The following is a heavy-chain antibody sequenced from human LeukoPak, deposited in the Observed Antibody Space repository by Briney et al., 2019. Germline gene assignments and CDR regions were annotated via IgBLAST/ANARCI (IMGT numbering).Heavy chain of an antibody. CDR1: GFTFSSYS. J-gene: IGHJ4*02. V-gene: IGHV3-21*01. CDR3: AREDASSFDY. CDR2: ISTTSGNI. Sequence: GGSLRLSCAASGFTFSSYSMNWVRQAPGKGLEWVAAISTTSGNIYYADSVKGRFSISRDNAKNSLYLQMNSLRAEDTAVYYCAREDASSFDYWGQGTLVTVSS. D-gene: IGHD2-8*01.